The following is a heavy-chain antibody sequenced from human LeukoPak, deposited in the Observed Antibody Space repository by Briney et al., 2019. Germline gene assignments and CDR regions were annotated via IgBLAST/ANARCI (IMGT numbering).Heavy chain of an antibody. CDR1: GGSISSYY. V-gene: IGHV4-59*01. J-gene: IGHJ4*02. D-gene: IGHD6-19*01. Sequence: SETLSLTCTVSGGSISSYYWSWIRQPPGKGLEWIGYIYYSGSPNYNPSLKSRVTISVDTSKDQFSLKLSFVTAADTAVYYCARDSSGWYGPFDYWGQGTLVTVSS. CDR2: IYYSGSP. CDR3: ARDSSGWYGPFDY.